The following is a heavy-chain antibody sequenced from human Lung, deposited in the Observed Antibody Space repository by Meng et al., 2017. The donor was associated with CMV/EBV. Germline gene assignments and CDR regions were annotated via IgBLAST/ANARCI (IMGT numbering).Heavy chain of an antibody. CDR3: ARGGCSSTSCYVSWLDP. Sequence: ASXXVSXKASGYTFTGYYMHWVRQAPGQGLEWMGWINHNSGGTNYAQKFQGRVTMTKDTSISTAYMELSRLRSDDTAVYYCARGGCSSTSCYVSWLDPWGQGXLVTVSS. J-gene: IGHJ5*02. D-gene: IGHD2-2*01. V-gene: IGHV1-2*02. CDR2: INHNSGGT. CDR1: GYTFTGYY.